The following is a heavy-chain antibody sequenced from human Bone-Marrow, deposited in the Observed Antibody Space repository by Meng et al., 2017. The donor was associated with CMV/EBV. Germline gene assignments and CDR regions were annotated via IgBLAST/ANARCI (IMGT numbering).Heavy chain of an antibody. J-gene: IGHJ4*02. CDR1: GFTFSSYA. V-gene: IGHV3-23*03. Sequence: GGSLRLSCAASGFTFSSYAMSWVRQAPGKGLEWVSVIYSGGSSTYYADSVKGRFTISRDNSKNTLYLQMNSLRAEDTAVYYCVNCGPYGGYVHYWSQGTLLSLL. D-gene: IGHD5-12*01. CDR2: IYSGGSST. CDR3: VNCGPYGGYVHY.